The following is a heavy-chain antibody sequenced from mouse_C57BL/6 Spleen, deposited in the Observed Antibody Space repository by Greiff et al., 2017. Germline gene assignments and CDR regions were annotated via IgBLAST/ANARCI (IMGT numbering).Heavy chain of an antibody. J-gene: IGHJ4*01. CDR1: GYTFTSYW. V-gene: IGHV1-72*01. CDR3: ASYGSSYYYAMDY. Sequence: VQLQQPGAELVKPGASVKLSCKASGYTFTSYWMHWVKQRPGRGLEWIGGIDPNSGGTKYNEKFKSKATLTVDKPSSTAYMQLSSLTSEDSAVYYCASYGSSYYYAMDYWGQGTSVTVSS. CDR2: IDPNSGGT. D-gene: IGHD1-1*01.